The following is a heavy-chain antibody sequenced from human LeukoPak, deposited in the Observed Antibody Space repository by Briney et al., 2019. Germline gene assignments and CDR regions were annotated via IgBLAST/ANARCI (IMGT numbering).Heavy chain of an antibody. J-gene: IGHJ4*02. V-gene: IGHV5-51*01. CDR1: GYSFTSYW. Sequence: GESLKISCKGSGYSFTSYWIGWVRQMPGKGLEWMGIIYPGDSDTRYSPSFQGQVTISADKSISTAYLQWSSLKALDTAMYYCESNKAAATFDYWGQGTLVTVSS. D-gene: IGHD6-13*01. CDR3: ESNKAAATFDY. CDR2: IYPGDSDT.